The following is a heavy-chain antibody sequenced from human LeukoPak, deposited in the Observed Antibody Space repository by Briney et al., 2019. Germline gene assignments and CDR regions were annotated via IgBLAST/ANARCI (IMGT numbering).Heavy chain of an antibody. D-gene: IGHD3-22*01. CDR2: MNPNSGDT. Sequence: ASVKVSFKGSGYTFTTYDITWVGQAPGQGGEWMGWMNPNSGDTAYAQKFQGRVAMTRDTSISTAYMELSSLRSEDTAVYYCARGLGDYYDTSGYYYAVPAHWGQGTLVTVSS. CDR3: ARGLGDYYDTSGYYYAVPAH. J-gene: IGHJ4*02. V-gene: IGHV1-8*01. CDR1: GYTFTTYD.